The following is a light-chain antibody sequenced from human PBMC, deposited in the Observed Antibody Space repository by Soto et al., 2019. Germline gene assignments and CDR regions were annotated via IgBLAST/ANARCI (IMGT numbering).Light chain of an antibody. CDR2: GAS. J-gene: IGKJ2*01. V-gene: IGKV3-20*01. CDR3: QQYGTSPYT. CDR1: QSVRNNY. Sequence: EIVLTQSPGTLSLSPGERATLSCRASQSVRNNYLAWYQQKPGQAPRLLIYGASNRATGIPDRFSGSGSGTDFTLTISRLEPEDFAVYYCQQYGTSPYTFGQGTKLEIK.